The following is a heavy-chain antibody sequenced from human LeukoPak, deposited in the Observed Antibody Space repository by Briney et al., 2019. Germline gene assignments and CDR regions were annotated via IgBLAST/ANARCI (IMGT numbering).Heavy chain of an antibody. CDR3: ARRTPGPQLDEYVAYFFDH. CDR1: GGSITTYN. CDR2: IYSSGAT. D-gene: IGHD2-2*01. V-gene: IGHV4-4*09. J-gene: IGHJ4*02. Sequence: SETLSLTCTVSGGSITTYNWIWIRQTPGQALEWIGHIYSSGATKYNPSLKSRATILLDTSKNQLSLKLSSVSAPDTAVYYCARRTPGPQLDEYVAYFFDHWGQGTQVTVSS.